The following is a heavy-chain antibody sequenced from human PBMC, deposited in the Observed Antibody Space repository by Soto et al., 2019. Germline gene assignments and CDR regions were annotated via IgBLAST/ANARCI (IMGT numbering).Heavy chain of an antibody. CDR3: AREGSGSSGDFYYYSGMDV. J-gene: IGHJ6*02. V-gene: IGHV3-53*02. CDR1: GFTVSSNY. Sequence: EVQLVETGGGLIQPGGSLRLSCAASGFTVSSNYMNWVRRAPGKGLEWVSVIYSGGSTYYADSVKGRFTISRDNSKNTLYLQMNSLRAEDTAVYYCAREGSGSSGDFYYYSGMDVWGQGTTVTVSS. D-gene: IGHD3-10*01. CDR2: IYSGGST.